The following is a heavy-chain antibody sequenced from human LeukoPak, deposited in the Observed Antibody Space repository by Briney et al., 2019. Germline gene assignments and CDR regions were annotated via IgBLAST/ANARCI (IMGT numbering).Heavy chain of an antibody. J-gene: IGHJ4*02. CDR3: AKVSPHDYSNYGLLNY. D-gene: IGHD4-11*01. CDR2: ISGSGGST. V-gene: IGHV3-23*01. Sequence: PGGSLRLSCAASGFTFSSYGMHWVRQAPGKGLEWVSAISGSGGSTYYADSVKGRFTISRDNSKNTLYLQMNSLRAEDTAVYYCAKVSPHDYSNYGLLNYWGQGTLVTVSS. CDR1: GFTFSSYG.